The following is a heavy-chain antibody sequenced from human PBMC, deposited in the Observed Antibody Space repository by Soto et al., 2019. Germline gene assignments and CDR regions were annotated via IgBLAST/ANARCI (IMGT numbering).Heavy chain of an antibody. J-gene: IGHJ2*01. D-gene: IGHD4-4*01. V-gene: IGHV3-30-3*01. Sequence: QVQLVESGGGVVQPGRSLRLSCAASGFTFSSYAMHWVRQAPGKGLEWVAVISYDGSNKYYADSVKGRFTISRDNSKNTLYLQMNSLIAEDTAVYYCARPLWRNDYNWGYFDLWGRGTLATVSS. CDR3: ARPLWRNDYNWGYFDL. CDR2: ISYDGSNK. CDR1: GFTFSSYA.